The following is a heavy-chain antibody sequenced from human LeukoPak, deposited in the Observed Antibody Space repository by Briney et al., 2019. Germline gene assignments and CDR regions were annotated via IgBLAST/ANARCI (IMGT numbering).Heavy chain of an antibody. CDR1: GGSFSGYY. V-gene: IGHV4-34*01. J-gene: IGHJ4*02. CDR3: AVHSSGWNRGPGYFDY. CDR2: INHSGST. D-gene: IGHD6-19*01. Sequence: SETLSLTCAVYGGSFSGYYWSWIRQPPGKGLEWIGEINHSGSTNYNPSLKSRVTISVDTSKNQFSLKLSSVTAVDTAVYYCAVHSSGWNRGPGYFDYWGQGTLVTVSS.